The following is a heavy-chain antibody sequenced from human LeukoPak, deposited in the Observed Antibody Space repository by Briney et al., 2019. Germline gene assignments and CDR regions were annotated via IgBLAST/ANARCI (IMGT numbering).Heavy chain of an antibody. CDR3: ARTATDYYDSSGYPFQH. D-gene: IGHD3-22*01. Sequence: PSETLSLTCTVSGGSISSSSYSWGWIRQPPGKGLEWIGSIYYSGSTYYNPSLKSRVTISVDTSKNQFSLKLSSVTAADTAVYYCARTATDYYDSSGYPFQHWGQGTLVTVSS. CDR2: IYYSGST. CDR1: GGSISSSSYS. V-gene: IGHV4-39*01. J-gene: IGHJ1*01.